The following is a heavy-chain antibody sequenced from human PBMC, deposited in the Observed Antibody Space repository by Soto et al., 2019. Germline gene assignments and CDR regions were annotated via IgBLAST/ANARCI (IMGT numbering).Heavy chain of an antibody. J-gene: IGHJ4*02. D-gene: IGHD3-10*01. CDR3: AREVQVHTPAFGY. CDR2: ISPMFGAA. Sequence: QVQLVQSGAEMKKPGSSVKVSCQSSGGTFNTYAMNWVRQAPGQGPEWMGDISPMFGAANYAPKFQGRVTMTADESTVTSYMQLSSWTSEDTALYFCAREVQVHTPAFGYWGQGTLVTVSS. CDR1: GGTFNTYA. V-gene: IGHV1-69*19.